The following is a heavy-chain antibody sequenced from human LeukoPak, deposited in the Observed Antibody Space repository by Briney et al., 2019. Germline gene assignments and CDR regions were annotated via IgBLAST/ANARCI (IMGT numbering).Heavy chain of an antibody. CDR3: VRDFSTVTTAYLHH. J-gene: IGHJ1*01. Sequence: GGSLRLSCAASGFTFSSYSMNWLRQAPGKGLEWVSSISSRSRHIYYADSVKGRFTIFRDNAKNSLFLQMDSLRVDDTAMYYCVRDFSTVTTAYLHHWGQGTLLTGSS. D-gene: IGHD4-17*01. CDR2: ISSRSRHI. V-gene: IGHV3-21*04. CDR1: GFTFSSYS.